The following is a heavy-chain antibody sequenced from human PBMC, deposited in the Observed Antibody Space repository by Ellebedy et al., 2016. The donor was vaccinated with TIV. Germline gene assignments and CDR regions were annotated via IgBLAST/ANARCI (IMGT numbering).Heavy chain of an antibody. Sequence: PGGSLRLSCEASGFTFSTYAMTWVRQAPGKGLEWVSGITGSGAGTYYADSVKGRFTISRDNSKNTLYLQMNSLRAEDTAVYYCARAVIGKEDFDYWGQGSLVSVSS. CDR2: ITGSGAGT. J-gene: IGHJ4*02. V-gene: IGHV3-23*01. D-gene: IGHD3-10*01. CDR3: ARAVIGKEDFDY. CDR1: GFTFSTYA.